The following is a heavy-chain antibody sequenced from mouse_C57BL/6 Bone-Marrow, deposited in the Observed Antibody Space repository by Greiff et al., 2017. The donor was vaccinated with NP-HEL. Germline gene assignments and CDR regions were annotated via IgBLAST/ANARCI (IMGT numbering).Heavy chain of an antibody. D-gene: IGHD1-1*01. J-gene: IGHJ4*01. V-gene: IGHV1-53*01. Sequence: QVHVKQSGTELVKPGASVKLSCKASGYTFTSYWMHWVKQRPGQGLEWIGNINPSNGGTNYNEKFKSKATLTVDKSSSTAYMQLSSLTSEDSAVYYCARAYGSSPRAMDYWGQGTSVTVSS. CDR2: INPSNGGT. CDR1: GYTFTSYW. CDR3: ARAYGSSPRAMDY.